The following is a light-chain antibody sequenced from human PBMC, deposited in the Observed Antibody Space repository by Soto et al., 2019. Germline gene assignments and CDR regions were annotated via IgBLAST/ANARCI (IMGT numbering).Light chain of an antibody. V-gene: IGKV3-15*01. J-gene: IGKJ1*01. CDR3: QQYNNWPPWT. CDR2: GAS. CDR1: QSVSTN. Sequence: EIAMTQSLATLSVSPGERATLACRASQSVSTNLAWYQQKPGQAPSLLFYGASTRATGIPARLSGSGSRTEFTLTISSLQSEDFAIYYCQQYNNWPPWTFGQGTKVEIK.